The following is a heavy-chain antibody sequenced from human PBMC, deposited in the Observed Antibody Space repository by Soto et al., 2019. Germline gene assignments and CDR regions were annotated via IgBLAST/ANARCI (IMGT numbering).Heavy chain of an antibody. J-gene: IGHJ6*02. V-gene: IGHV1-18*04. D-gene: IGHD4-17*01. Sequence: ASVKVSCKASGYTFTTYGFSWVRQAPGQGLEWMGWISGYKANTNYAQKVQGRATMTTDRTTSTAYMELRSLKSDDTAVYFCTRGTRLPWSMDVWGQGTTVTVSS. CDR1: GYTFTTYG. CDR2: ISGYKANT. CDR3: TRGTRLPWSMDV.